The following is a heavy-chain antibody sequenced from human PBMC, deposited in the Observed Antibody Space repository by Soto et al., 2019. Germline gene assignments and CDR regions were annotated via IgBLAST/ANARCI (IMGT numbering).Heavy chain of an antibody. D-gene: IGHD1-7*01. Sequence: SETLSLTCAVYGGSFSGYYWSWIRRPPGKGLECIGEINHSGSTNYNPSLKSRVTISVDTSKNQFSLKLSSVTAADTAVYYCARGVRGAGTNPRDYYYYYMDVWGKGTTVTVSS. CDR2: INHSGST. J-gene: IGHJ6*03. V-gene: IGHV4-34*01. CDR3: ARGVRGAGTNPRDYYYYYMDV. CDR1: GGSFSGYY.